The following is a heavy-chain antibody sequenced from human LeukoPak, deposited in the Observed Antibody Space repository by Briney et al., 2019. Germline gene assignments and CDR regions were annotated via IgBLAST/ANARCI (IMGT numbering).Heavy chain of an antibody. D-gene: IGHD4-17*01. CDR1: GFTFSNYW. Sequence: GGSLRLSCAASGFTFSNYWMTWVRQAPGKGLEWVTNIKQDESETYYVDSVKGRFTISRDNTKNSLFLQMNSLRAEDTAVYYCATRPTVKDYWGQGTLVTVSS. CDR2: IKQDESET. J-gene: IGHJ4*02. V-gene: IGHV3-7*03. CDR3: ATRPTVKDY.